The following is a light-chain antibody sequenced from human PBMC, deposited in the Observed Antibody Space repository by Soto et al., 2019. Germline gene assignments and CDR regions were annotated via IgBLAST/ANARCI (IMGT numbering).Light chain of an antibody. J-gene: IGLJ2*01. V-gene: IGLV1-44*01. Sequence: QAVVTQPPSASGTPGQRVTISCSGSSSKIGSNTVNWYQQLPGTAPKLLIYSNNQRPSGVPDRFSGSKSGTSASLAISGLQSEDEADYYCAAWDDSLNGVVFGGGTKLIVL. CDR1: SSKIGSNT. CDR3: AAWDDSLNGVV. CDR2: SNN.